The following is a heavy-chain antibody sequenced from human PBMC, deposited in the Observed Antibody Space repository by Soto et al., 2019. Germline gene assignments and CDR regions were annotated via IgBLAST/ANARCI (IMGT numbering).Heavy chain of an antibody. Sequence: EVQLVESGGGLMQPGGSLRLSCAASGFTVSTNYMSWVRQAPGKGLEWVSVIYSGGSTYYADSVKGRFTISRDNSKNTLYLQMNSLRAEDTAVYYCARGPSVPSPFGIIIMSIYGMDVWGQGTTVTVSS. J-gene: IGHJ6*02. D-gene: IGHD3-3*01. CDR1: GFTVSTNY. CDR2: IYSGGST. CDR3: ARGPSVPSPFGIIIMSIYGMDV. V-gene: IGHV3-53*01.